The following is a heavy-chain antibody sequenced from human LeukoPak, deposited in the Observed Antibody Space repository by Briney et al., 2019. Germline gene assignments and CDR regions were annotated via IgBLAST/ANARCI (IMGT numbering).Heavy chain of an antibody. CDR3: ARDFFHSSDSRPFDY. D-gene: IGHD3-22*01. CDR2: IFSRSESI. CDR1: GFTFSSYW. Sequence: GGSLRLSCAASGFTFSSYWMNWARQAPGKGLEWVSCIFSRSESILYADSVKGRFTISRDSAKNSLYLQMDSLRVEDTAVYYCARDFFHSSDSRPFDYWGQGTLVTVSS. V-gene: IGHV3-21*01. J-gene: IGHJ4*02.